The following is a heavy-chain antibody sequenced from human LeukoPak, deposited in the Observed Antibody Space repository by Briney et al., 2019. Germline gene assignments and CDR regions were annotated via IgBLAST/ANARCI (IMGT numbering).Heavy chain of an antibody. J-gene: IGHJ4*02. D-gene: IGHD5-24*01. CDR1: GGSISSSSYY. V-gene: IGHV4-39*07. Sequence: SETLSLTCTVSGGSISSSSYYWGWIRQPPGKGLEWIVSIYYSGSTYYNPSLKSRVTISVDTSNNQFSLKLSSVTAADTAVYYCAREMATTRFDYWGQGTLVTVSS. CDR3: AREMATTRFDY. CDR2: IYYSGST.